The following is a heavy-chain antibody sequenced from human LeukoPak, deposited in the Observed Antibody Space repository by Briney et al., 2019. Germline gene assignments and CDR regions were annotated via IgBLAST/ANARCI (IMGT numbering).Heavy chain of an antibody. CDR1: GYSISSDYY. J-gene: IGHJ4*02. Sequence: SETLSLTRAVSGYSISSDYYCWWIQQPPGEGEERSGINYHSGSTYYNWPIKRRITISVETTKNYFYMKLCSVTAADTAMYYCARLSLSGDYAWYWGQGTPVTVSS. D-gene: IGHD4-17*01. CDR3: ARLSLSGDYAWY. CDR2: NYHSGST. V-gene: IGHV4-38-2*01.